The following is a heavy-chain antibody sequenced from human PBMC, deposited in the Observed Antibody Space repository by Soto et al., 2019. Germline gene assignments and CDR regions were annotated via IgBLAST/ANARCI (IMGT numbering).Heavy chain of an antibody. D-gene: IGHD1-26*01. J-gene: IGHJ6*02. CDR1: GGTFDNFI. CDR3: ARNGTYSSSLSQYSGMDV. Sequence: SVKVSCKASGGTFDNFIMNWVRQTPGRGLEWMGGIVPMLGTPTYAEKFKGRVTISATGSTSTMYMEVTSLRSEDTAIYYCARNGTYSSSLSQYSGMDVCGPGPTVTVFS. V-gene: IGHV1-69*13. CDR2: IVPMLGTP.